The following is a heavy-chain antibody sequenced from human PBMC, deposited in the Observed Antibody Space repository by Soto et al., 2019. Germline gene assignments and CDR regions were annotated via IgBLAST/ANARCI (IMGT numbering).Heavy chain of an antibody. V-gene: IGHV4-30-4*01. D-gene: IGHD2-2*01. Sequence: SETLSLTCTVSGGSISSGDYYWSWIRQPPGKGLEWIGYIYYSGSTYYNPSLKSRVTISVDTSKNQFSLKLSSVTAADTAVYYCARFIVLVPAAMGYNWFDPWGQGTLVPVSS. CDR1: GGSISSGDYY. CDR2: IYYSGST. CDR3: ARFIVLVPAAMGYNWFDP. J-gene: IGHJ5*02.